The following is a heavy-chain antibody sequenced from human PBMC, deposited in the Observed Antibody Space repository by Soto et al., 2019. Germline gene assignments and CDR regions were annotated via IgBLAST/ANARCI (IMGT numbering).Heavy chain of an antibody. Sequence: GGSLRLSCVASGFTFITYGMHWVRQAPGKGLEWVAVISYDGTNKYYADSVKGRFTVSRDNSKNTLYLLMNSLRAEDTAVYYCAKVSDRHYAMDVWGQGTAVTVSS. CDR1: GFTFITYG. CDR3: AKVSDRHYAMDV. CDR2: ISYDGTNK. J-gene: IGHJ6*02. V-gene: IGHV3-30*18.